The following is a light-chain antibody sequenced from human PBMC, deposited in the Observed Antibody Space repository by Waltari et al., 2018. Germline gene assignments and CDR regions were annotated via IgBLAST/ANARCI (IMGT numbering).Light chain of an antibody. Sequence: EVLMTQSPATLSVSPGERATLSCRASQSIARNLAWYQQKPGQAPRLLIYGASTRATGVPDGFSGSGSGTEFTLTINSLQSEDFAVYYCQQYNNWRTFGQGTKVEIK. CDR3: QQYNNWRT. CDR2: GAS. V-gene: IGKV3-15*01. J-gene: IGKJ2*01. CDR1: QSIARN.